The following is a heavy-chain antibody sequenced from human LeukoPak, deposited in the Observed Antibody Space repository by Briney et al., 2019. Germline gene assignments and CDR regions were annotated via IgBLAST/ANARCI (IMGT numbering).Heavy chain of an antibody. D-gene: IGHD6-19*01. CDR1: GFTFSSYG. Sequence: GGSLRLSCAASGFTFSSYGMHWVRQAPGKGLDWLTVISNDGSRTYYADSVKGRFTISRDNSKNMLYLQMNSLRAEDTAVYYCAKGGIAMADYYFDYWGQGTLVTVSS. CDR3: AKGGIAMADYYFDY. V-gene: IGHV3-30*18. J-gene: IGHJ4*02. CDR2: ISNDGSRT.